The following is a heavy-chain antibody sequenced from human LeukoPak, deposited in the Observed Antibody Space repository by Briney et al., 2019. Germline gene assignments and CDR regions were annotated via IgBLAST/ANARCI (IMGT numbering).Heavy chain of an antibody. CDR3: ARSGRGYEDAFDI. V-gene: IGHV3-21*01. J-gene: IGHJ3*02. Sequence: GGSLRLSCAASGFTVSSNYMSWVRQAPGKGLEWVSSISSSSSYIYYADSVKGRFTISRDNAKNSLYLQMNSLRAEDTAVYYCARSGRGYEDAFDIWGQGTMVIVSS. CDR1: GFTVSSNY. D-gene: IGHD5-12*01. CDR2: ISSSSSYI.